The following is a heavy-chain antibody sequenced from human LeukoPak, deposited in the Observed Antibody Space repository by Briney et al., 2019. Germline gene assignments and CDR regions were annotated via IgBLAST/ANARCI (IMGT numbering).Heavy chain of an antibody. CDR2: IYPGDYDT. CDR3: ARQGVGSSGWYYYYYGMDV. J-gene: IGHJ6*02. D-gene: IGHD6-19*01. V-gene: IGHV5-51*01. CDR1: GYSFTSYW. Sequence: GESLKISCKGSGYSFTSYWIGWVRQMPGKGLEWMGSIYPGDYDTRYSPSFQGQVTISADKSISTAYLQWSSLKASDTAMYYCARQGVGSSGWYYYYYGMDVWGQGTTVTVSS.